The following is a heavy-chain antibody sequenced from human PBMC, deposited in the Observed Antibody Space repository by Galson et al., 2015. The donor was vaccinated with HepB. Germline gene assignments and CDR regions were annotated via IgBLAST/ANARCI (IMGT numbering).Heavy chain of an antibody. CDR1: GFTFTSSA. Sequence: SVKVSCKASGFTFTSSAVQWVRQARGQRLEWIGWIVVGSGNTNYAQKFQERVTITRDMSTSTAYMELSSLRSEDTAVYYCAAIPGPVGARAVDYWGQGTLVTVSS. D-gene: IGHD1-26*01. CDR3: AAIPGPVGARAVDY. V-gene: IGHV1-58*01. CDR2: IVVGSGNT. J-gene: IGHJ4*02.